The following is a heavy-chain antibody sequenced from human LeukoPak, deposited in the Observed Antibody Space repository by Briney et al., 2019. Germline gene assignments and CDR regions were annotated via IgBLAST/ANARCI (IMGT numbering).Heavy chain of an antibody. CDR2: INHSGST. J-gene: IGHJ5*02. V-gene: IGHV4-34*01. CDR3: ATSSLGYCSGGSCANWFDP. Sequence: SETLSLTCAVYGGSFSGYYWSWIRQPPGKGLEWIGEINHSGSTNYNPSLKSRVTISVDTSKNQFSLELSSVTAADTAVYYCATSSLGYCSGGSCANWFDPWGQGTLVTASS. D-gene: IGHD2-15*01. CDR1: GGSFSGYY.